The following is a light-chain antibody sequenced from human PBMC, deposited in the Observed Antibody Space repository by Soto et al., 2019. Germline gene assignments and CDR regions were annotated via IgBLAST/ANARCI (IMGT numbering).Light chain of an antibody. CDR2: AAS. CDR1: QGIGKS. Sequence: DIQMTQAPSSLSASVGDRVTITCRATQGIGKSLAWYQQKPGKVPHLLIHAASTLQPGVPSRFSGSGSGTDFTLTISSLQPEDGATYYCQKYDSAPTFGQGTKVEIK. CDR3: QKYDSAPT. V-gene: IGKV1-27*01. J-gene: IGKJ1*01.